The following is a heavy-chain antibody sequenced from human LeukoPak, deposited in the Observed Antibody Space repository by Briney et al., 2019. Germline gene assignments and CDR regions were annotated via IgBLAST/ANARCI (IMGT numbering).Heavy chain of an antibody. CDR1: GAALSEYY. CDR2: VAHKGPTVYSLTLNR. CDR3: VRQGTNSGYYLLDY. D-gene: IGHD3-22*01. J-gene: IGHJ4*02. Sequence: SETLSLTCAVYGAALSEYYWSWIRQSPGKGLEWIGEVAHKGPTVYSLTLNRKYNPSFKSRVTMSVDPSKNQFSLKLTSVTVADTATYYCVRQGTNSGYYLLDYWGQGHLVIVSS. V-gene: IGHV4-34*01.